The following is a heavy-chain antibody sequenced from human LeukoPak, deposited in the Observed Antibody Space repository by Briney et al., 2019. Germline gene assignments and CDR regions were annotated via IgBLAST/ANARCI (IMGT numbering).Heavy chain of an antibody. CDR2: VSGSGGST. CDR1: GFTFSNYA. D-gene: IGHD1-1*01. J-gene: IGHJ4*02. Sequence: GGSLRLSCAASGFTFSNYAMNWVRQAPGKGVEWVSGVSGSGGSTFYADSVKGRITISRVNSKNTLYVQMSSLRAEDTAVYYCAKARGETYRTYYFDYWGQGTLVTVFS. CDR3: AKARGETYRTYYFDY. V-gene: IGHV3-23*01.